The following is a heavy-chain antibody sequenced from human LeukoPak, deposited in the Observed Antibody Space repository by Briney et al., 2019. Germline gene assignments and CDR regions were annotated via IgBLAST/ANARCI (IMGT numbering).Heavy chain of an antibody. CDR1: GYTFTGYY. J-gene: IGHJ4*02. D-gene: IGHD2-2*01. CDR2: INPNSGGT. CDR3: ARGTRVYCSSTSCEYYFDY. Sequence: GSVKVSCKASGYTFTGYYMHCVRQAPGQGLEWMGWINPNSGGTNYAQKFQGRVTMTRDTSISTAYMELSRLRSDDTAVYYCARGTRVYCSSTSCEYYFDYWGQGTLVTVSS. V-gene: IGHV1-2*02.